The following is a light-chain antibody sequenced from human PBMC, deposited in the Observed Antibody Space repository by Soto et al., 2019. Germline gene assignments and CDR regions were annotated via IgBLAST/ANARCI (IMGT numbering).Light chain of an antibody. CDR1: QSVRSNY. CDR2: GAS. V-gene: IGKV3-20*01. Sequence: EIVLTQSPGTLSLSSGERATLSCRASQSVRSNYLAWYQQKPGQAPRLLIYGASSRATGIPDRFGGSGSGTDFTLPISRLEPEEFAVYYCQQYASSPLTFGGGTKVEIK. J-gene: IGKJ4*01. CDR3: QQYASSPLT.